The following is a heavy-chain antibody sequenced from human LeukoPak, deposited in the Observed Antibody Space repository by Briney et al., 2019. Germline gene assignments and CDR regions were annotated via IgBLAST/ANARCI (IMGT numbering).Heavy chain of an antibody. D-gene: IGHD3-10*01. V-gene: IGHV3-48*03. CDR2: ISSSGSTI. Sequence: GGSLRLSCAASGFTFSSYEMNWVRQAPGKGLEWVSYISSSGSTIYYADSVKGQFTISRDNAKNSLYLQMNSLRAEDTAVYYCARQDYGSGSYFPLWGQGTLVTVSS. J-gene: IGHJ4*02. CDR1: GFTFSSYE. CDR3: ARQDYGSGSYFPL.